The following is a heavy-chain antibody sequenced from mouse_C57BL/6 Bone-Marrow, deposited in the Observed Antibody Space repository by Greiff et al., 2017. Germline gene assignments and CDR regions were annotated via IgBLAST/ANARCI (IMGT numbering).Heavy chain of an antibody. J-gene: IGHJ1*03. CDR1: GFTFSSYA. Sequence: EVMLVESGGGLVKPGGSLKLSCAASGFTFSSYAMSWVRQTPEKRLEWVATISDGGSYTYYPDNVKGRFTISRDNAKNNLYLQMSHLKSEDTAMYYCARIRGWYFDVWGKGTTVTVSS. CDR2: ISDGGSYT. V-gene: IGHV5-4*03. CDR3: ARIRGWYFDV.